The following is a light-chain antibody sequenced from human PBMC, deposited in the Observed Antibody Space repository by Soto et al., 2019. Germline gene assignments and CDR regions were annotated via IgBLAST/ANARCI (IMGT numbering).Light chain of an antibody. CDR3: QSYDSSLSGSTV. CDR1: SSNIGAGYD. Sequence: QSVLTQPPPVSGAPGQRVTISCTGTSSNIGAGYDVHWYQQFSGTAPRLLIYDNNNRPSGVPDRFSASKSGTSASLAITGLQAEDEADYYCQSYDSSLSGSTVFGTGTKVPS. CDR2: DNN. V-gene: IGLV1-40*01. J-gene: IGLJ1*01.